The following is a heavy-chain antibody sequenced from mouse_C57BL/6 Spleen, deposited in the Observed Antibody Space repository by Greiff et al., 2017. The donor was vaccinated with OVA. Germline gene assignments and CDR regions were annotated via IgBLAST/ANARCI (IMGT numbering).Heavy chain of an antibody. CDR3: AITGTGGIDYAMDY. V-gene: IGHV2-2*01. D-gene: IGHD4-1*01. J-gene: IGHJ4*01. CDR2: IWSGGST. CDR1: GFSLTSYG. Sequence: QVQLQQSGPGLVQPSQSLSITCTVSGFSLTSYGVHWVRQSPGKGLEWLGVIWSGGSTDYNAAFISRLSISKDNSKSQVFFKMNSLQADDTAIYYCAITGTGGIDYAMDYWGQGTSVTVSS.